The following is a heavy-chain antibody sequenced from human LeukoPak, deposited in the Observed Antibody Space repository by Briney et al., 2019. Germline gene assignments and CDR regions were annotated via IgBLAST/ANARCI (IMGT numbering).Heavy chain of an antibody. V-gene: IGHV4-39*01. D-gene: IGHD4-17*01. J-gene: IGHJ4*02. CDR2: IYYSGST. CDR1: GGSISSSSYY. CDR3: ARHVPNTVTRRRAFDY. Sequence: PSETLSLTCTVSGGSISSSSYYWGWIRQPPGKGLEWIGSIYYSGSTYYNPSLKSRVTISVDTSKNQFSLKLSSVTAADMAVYYCARHVPNTVTRRRAFDYWGQGTLVTVSS.